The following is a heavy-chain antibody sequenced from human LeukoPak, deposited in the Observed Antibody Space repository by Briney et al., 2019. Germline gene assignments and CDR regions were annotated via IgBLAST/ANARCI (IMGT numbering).Heavy chain of an antibody. CDR3: ARDSTVTTFNYMDV. CDR1: GGSIRSYY. V-gene: IGHV4-4*07. J-gene: IGHJ6*03. Sequence: SETLSLTCTVSGGSIRSYYWSWIRQPAGKGLEWIGRIYTCGSTSYNPSLKSRVTISLDKSKNQFSLKLSSVTAADTAVYYCARDSTVTTFNYMDVWGKGTTVTVSS. D-gene: IGHD4-11*01. CDR2: IYTCGST.